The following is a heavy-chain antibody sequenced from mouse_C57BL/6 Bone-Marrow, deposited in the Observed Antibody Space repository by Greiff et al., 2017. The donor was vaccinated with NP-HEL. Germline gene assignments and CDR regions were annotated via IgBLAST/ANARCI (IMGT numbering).Heavy chain of an antibody. CDR2: ISYDGSN. J-gene: IGHJ2*01. D-gene: IGHD2-4*01. V-gene: IGHV3-6*01. Sequence: DVKLQESGPGLVKPSQSLSLTCSVTGYSITSGYYWNWIRQFPGNKLEWMGYISYDGSNNYNPSLKNRISITRDTSKNQFFLKLNSVTTEDTATYYCARLSTMITTFDYWGQGTTLTVSS. CDR3: ARLSTMITTFDY. CDR1: GYSITSGYY.